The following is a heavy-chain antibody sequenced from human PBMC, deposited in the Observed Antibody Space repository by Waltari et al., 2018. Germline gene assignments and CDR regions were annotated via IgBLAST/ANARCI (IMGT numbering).Heavy chain of an antibody. CDR1: GYTFTDYY. D-gene: IGHD1-26*01. CDR2: VEPEAGVT. J-gene: IGHJ4*02. CDR3: ATGGVGAYDY. V-gene: IGHV1-69-2*01. Sequence: EVQLVQSGAEVKKPGATVKISCKVSGYTFTDYYMHWVQQAPGKGLEWMGLVEPEAGVTIYAEKLQSRVTITAVRSTDTAYMELSSLRSEYTAVYYCATGGVGAYDYWGQGTLVTVSS.